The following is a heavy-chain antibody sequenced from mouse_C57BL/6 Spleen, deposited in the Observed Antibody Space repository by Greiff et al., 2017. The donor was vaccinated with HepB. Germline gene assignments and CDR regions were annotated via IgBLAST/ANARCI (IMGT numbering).Heavy chain of an antibody. CDR3: TRAPNWEAWFAY. D-gene: IGHD4-1*01. CDR1: GFTFSSYA. Sequence: EVKVVDSGEGLVKPGGSLKLSCAASGFTFSSYAMSWVRQTPEKRLEWVAYISSGGDYIYYADTVKGRFTISRDNARNTLYLQRSSLKSEDTAMYYCTRAPNWEAWFAYWGQGTLVTVSA. V-gene: IGHV5-9-1*02. J-gene: IGHJ3*01. CDR2: ISSGGDYI.